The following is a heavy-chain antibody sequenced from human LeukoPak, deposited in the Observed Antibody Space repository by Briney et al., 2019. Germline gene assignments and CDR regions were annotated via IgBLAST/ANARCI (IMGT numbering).Heavy chain of an antibody. CDR1: GFTFSSYA. CDR3: AKGPGSKAAGTGGFDY. J-gene: IGHJ4*02. V-gene: IGHV3-23*01. D-gene: IGHD6-13*01. Sequence: GGSLRLSCAASGFTFSSYAMSWVRQAPGKGLEWVSAISGSGGSTYYADSVKGRFTISRDNSKNMLYLQMNSLRAEDTAVYYCAKGPGSKAAGTGGFDYWGQGTLVTVSS. CDR2: ISGSGGST.